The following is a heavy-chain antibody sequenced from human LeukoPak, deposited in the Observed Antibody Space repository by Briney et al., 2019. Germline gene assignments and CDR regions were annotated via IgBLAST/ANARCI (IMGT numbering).Heavy chain of an antibody. CDR3: WRKVKQQLVSFLCAFDI. J-gene: IGHJ3*02. V-gene: IGHV4-34*01. Sequence: PSETLSLTCAVYGGSFSGYYWSWIRQPPGKGLEWIGEINHSGSTNYNPSLKSRVTISVDTSKNQFSLKLSSVTAADTAVYYFWRKVKQQLVSFLCAFDIWGQGTMVTVSS. CDR1: GGSFSGYY. D-gene: IGHD6-13*01. CDR2: INHSGST.